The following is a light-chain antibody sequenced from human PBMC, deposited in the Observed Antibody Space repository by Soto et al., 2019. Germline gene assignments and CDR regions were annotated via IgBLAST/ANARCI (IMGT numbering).Light chain of an antibody. CDR3: SSYTTTSTWV. J-gene: IGLJ2*01. CDR2: DVS. CDR1: ITDVGSSNY. Sequence: QSALTQPASVSGSPGQSITISCTGTITDVGSSNYVSWYKQHPGKAPKLMIYDVSNRPSGVSNCFSGSKSGNTTSLTISGLQAEDEADYYCSSYTTTSTWVFGGGTKVTVL. V-gene: IGLV2-14*01.